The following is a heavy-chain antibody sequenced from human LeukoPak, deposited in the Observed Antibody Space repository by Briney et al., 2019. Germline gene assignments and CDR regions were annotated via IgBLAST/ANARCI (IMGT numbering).Heavy chain of an antibody. Sequence: SETLSLTCTVSGGSISSSSYYWGWIRQPPGKGLEWIGSIYYSGSTYYNPSLKSRVTISVDTSKNQFSLKLSSVTAADTAVYYCAREGYYGSGSYLGNWFDPRGQGTLVTVSS. J-gene: IGHJ5*02. CDR2: IYYSGST. D-gene: IGHD3-10*01. CDR1: GGSISSSSYY. CDR3: AREGYYGSGSYLGNWFDP. V-gene: IGHV4-39*07.